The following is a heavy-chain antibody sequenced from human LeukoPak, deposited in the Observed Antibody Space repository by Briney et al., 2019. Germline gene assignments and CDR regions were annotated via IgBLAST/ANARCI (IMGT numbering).Heavy chain of an antibody. Sequence: EASVKVSCKASGYTFTGYYMHWVRQAPGQGLEWTGWINPNSGGTNYAQKFQGRVTMTRDTSISTAYMELSRLRSDDTAVYYCVRILHRFGELLGYWGQGTLVTVSS. V-gene: IGHV1-2*02. D-gene: IGHD3-10*01. CDR3: VRILHRFGELLGY. CDR1: GYTFTGYY. CDR2: INPNSGGT. J-gene: IGHJ4*02.